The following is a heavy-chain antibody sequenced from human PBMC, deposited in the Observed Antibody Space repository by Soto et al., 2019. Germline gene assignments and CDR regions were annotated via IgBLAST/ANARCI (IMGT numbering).Heavy chain of an antibody. D-gene: IGHD3-16*02. CDR2: IWYDGSNK. V-gene: IGHV3-33*01. CDR3: ARDPGGLFIDNWFDP. CDR1: GFTFSSYG. J-gene: IGHJ5*02. Sequence: GGSLRLSCAASGFTFSSYGMHWVRQAPGKGLEWVAVIWYDGSNKYYADSVKGRFTISRDNSKNKLYLKMNSLRAEDTAVYYCARDPGGLFIDNWFDPWGQGTLVTVSS.